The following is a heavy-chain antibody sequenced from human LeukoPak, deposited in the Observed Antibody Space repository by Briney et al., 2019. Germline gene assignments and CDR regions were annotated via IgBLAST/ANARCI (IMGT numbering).Heavy chain of an antibody. Sequence: SETLSLTCTVSGGSISSSSYYWGWIRQPPGKGLEWIGSIYYSGSTYYNPSLKSRVTISVDTSKNQFSLKLSSVTAADTAVCYCATPRGGYDLGYDYWGQGTLVTVSS. CDR3: ATPRGGYDLGYDY. J-gene: IGHJ4*02. CDR1: GGSISSSSYY. V-gene: IGHV4-39*01. CDR2: IYYSGST. D-gene: IGHD5-12*01.